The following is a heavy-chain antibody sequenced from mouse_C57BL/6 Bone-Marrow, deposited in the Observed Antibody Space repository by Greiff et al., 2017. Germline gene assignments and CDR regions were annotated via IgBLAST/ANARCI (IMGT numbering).Heavy chain of an antibody. V-gene: IGHV1-75*01. D-gene: IGHD2-4*01. Sequence: VQLQQSGPELVKPGASVKISCKASGYTFTDYYINWVKQRPGQGLEWIGWIFPGSGSTYYNEKFKGKATLTVDKSSSTAYMLLSSLTSEDSAVYFCARERAYDYDLAGFAYWGQGTLVTVSA. CDR3: ARERAYDYDLAGFAY. CDR1: GYTFTDYY. CDR2: IFPGSGST. J-gene: IGHJ3*01.